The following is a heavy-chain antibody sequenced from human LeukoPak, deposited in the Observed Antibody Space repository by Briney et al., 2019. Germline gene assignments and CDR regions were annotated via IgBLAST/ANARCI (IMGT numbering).Heavy chain of an antibody. V-gene: IGHV6-1*01. J-gene: IGHJ6*03. D-gene: IGHD6-19*01. CDR2: TYYRSKWYN. CDR1: GDSVSSNSAA. CDR3: AREGTGVAGTTGTPYYYYMDV. Sequence: SQTLSLTCAISGDSVSSNSAAWNWIRQSPSRGLEWLGRTYYRSKWYNDYAVSVKSRITINPDTSKNQFSLQLNSVTPEDTAVYYCAREGTGVAGTTGTPYYYYMDVWGKGTTVTVSS.